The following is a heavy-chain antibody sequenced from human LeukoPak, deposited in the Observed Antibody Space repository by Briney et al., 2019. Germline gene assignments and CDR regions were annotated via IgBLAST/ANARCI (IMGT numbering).Heavy chain of an antibody. J-gene: IGHJ5*02. D-gene: IGHD4-17*01. CDR1: GSIFTSYW. V-gene: IGHV5-51*01. CDR2: IYPGDSDT. Sequence: GASLQISCEGSGSIFTSYWIGWVRPLPGKGLEWMGIIYPGDSDTRYSPSFQGQVTISADKSISTAYLQWSSLKASDTAMYYCARHSLGYGDYIEAFDPWGQGTLVTVSS. CDR3: ARHSLGYGDYIEAFDP.